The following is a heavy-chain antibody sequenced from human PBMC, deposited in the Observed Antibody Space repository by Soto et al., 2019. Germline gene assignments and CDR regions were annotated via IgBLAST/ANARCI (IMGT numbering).Heavy chain of an antibody. CDR1: GGSISSYY. V-gene: IGHV4-59*01. CDR3: ARVSLRGDYFDY. D-gene: IGHD3-16*01. CDR2: IYYSGST. Sequence: PSETLSLXCTVSGGSISSYYWSWIRQPPGKGLEWIGYIYYSGSTNYNPSLKSRVTISVDTSKNQFSLKLSSVTAADTAVYYCARVSLRGDYFDYWGQGTLVTVSS. J-gene: IGHJ4*02.